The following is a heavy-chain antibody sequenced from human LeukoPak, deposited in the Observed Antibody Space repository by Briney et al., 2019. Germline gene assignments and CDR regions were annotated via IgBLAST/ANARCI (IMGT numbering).Heavy chain of an antibody. CDR3: ARGRISPDY. J-gene: IGHJ4*02. CDR2: INPSRGGT. V-gene: IGHV3-23*01. CDR1: GFTFNSFP. Sequence: PGGSLRLSCAVSGFTFNSFPLSWVRQAPGKGLEWVSGINPSRGGTYYADSVKGRFTISRDNSKNTLYLEMSSLRAEDTDVYYCARGRISPDYWGQGTLVTVSS. D-gene: IGHD3-3*02.